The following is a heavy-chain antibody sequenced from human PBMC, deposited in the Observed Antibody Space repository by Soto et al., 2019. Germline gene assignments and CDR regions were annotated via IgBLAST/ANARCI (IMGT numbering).Heavy chain of an antibody. D-gene: IGHD3-10*02. CDR2: VYYGGNT. V-gene: IGHV4-39*01. Sequence: SETLSLTCTVSGASIASSHYFWGWIRQPPGKGLEWVGSVYYGGNTYYSPSLKTPVTVSVDTSKSQFSLKLTSVTAADTAVYFCARLFFKLGVDRPRLSYFDYWRPGISVTVSS. CDR1: GASIASSHYF. J-gene: IGHJ4*02. CDR3: ARLFFKLGVDRPRLSYFDY.